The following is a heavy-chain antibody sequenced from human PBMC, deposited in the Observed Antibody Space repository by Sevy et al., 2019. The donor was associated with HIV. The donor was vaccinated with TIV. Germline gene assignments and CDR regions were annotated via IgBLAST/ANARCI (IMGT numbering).Heavy chain of an antibody. J-gene: IGHJ3*02. CDR2: IYYSGST. CDR3: ARDKDDAFDI. CDR1: GGSVSSGSYY. V-gene: IGHV4-61*01. Sequence: SETLSLTCTVSGGSVSSGSYYWSWIRQPPGKGLEWIGYIYYSGSTNYNPSLKSRVTISVDTSKNQFSLKLSSVTAADTAVYYCARDKDDAFDIWGQGTMVTVSS.